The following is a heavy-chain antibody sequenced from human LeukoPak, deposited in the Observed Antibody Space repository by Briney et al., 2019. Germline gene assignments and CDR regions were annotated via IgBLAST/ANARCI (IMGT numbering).Heavy chain of an antibody. CDR1: GFTFSDYY. D-gene: IGHD3-10*01. J-gene: IGHJ5*02. CDR3: ARSKITMVRGVILNVLFDP. V-gene: IGHV3-11*01. CDR2: ISSSGSTI. Sequence: PGGSLRLSCAASGFTFSDYYMSWIRQAPGKGLEWVSYISSSGSTIYYADSVKGRFTISRDNAKNSLYLQMNSLRAEDTAVYYCARSKITMVRGVILNVLFDPWGQGTLVTVSS.